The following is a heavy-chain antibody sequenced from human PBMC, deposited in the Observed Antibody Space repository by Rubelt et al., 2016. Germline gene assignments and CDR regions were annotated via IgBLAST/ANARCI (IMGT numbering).Heavy chain of an antibody. D-gene: IGHD6-13*01. Sequence: GKGLEWVSVIYSGGSTYYADSVKGRFTISRDNAKNSLYLQMNSLRDEDTAVYYCAREGLSSWSLYGMDVWGQGTTVTVSS. CDR3: AREGLSSWSLYGMDV. CDR2: IYSGGST. V-gene: IGHV3-53*03. J-gene: IGHJ6*02.